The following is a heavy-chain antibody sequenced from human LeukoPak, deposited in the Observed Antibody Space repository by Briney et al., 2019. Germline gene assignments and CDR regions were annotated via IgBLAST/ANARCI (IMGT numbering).Heavy chain of an antibody. V-gene: IGHV3-7*01. D-gene: IGHD1-26*01. Sequence: PGGSLRLSCAASEFTFSSYAMSWVRQAPGKGLEWVANIKQDGSEKYYVDSVKGRFTISRDNAKNSLYLQMNSLRAEDTAVYYCAREEWELLRYYYYYMDVWGKGTTVTVSS. CDR3: AREEWELLRYYYYYMDV. CDR1: EFTFSSYA. CDR2: IKQDGSEK. J-gene: IGHJ6*03.